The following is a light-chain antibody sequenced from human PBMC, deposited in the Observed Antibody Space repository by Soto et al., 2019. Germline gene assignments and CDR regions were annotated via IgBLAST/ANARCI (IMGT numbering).Light chain of an antibody. CDR1: QTISSW. V-gene: IGKV1-5*03. CDR3: QHYNSYSDA. J-gene: IGKJ1*01. Sequence: DIQMTQSPSTLSGSVGDRVTITCRASQTISSWLAWYQQKPGKAPKLLIYKASTLKSGVPSRFSGSGSGTEFTLTISSRQPDDLATYYCQHYNSYSDAFGQGTKVELK. CDR2: KAS.